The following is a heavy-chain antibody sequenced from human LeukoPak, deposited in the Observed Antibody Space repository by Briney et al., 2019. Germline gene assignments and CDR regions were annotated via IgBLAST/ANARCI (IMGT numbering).Heavy chain of an antibody. CDR2: AYYSGHT. V-gene: IGHV4-59*08. CDR1: GGSFSGYY. D-gene: IGHD2-15*01. Sequence: SETLSLTCAAYGGSFSGYYWSWIRQPPGKGLEWIGYAYYSGHTNYNSSLKSRVTMSLDTSKSQFSLRLSSVTAADTAVYFCARHPFATPFDYWGPGTLVTVSS. CDR3: ARHPFATPFDY. J-gene: IGHJ4*02.